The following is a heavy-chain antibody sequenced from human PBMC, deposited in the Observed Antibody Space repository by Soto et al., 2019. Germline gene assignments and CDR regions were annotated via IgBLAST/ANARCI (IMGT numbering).Heavy chain of an antibody. V-gene: IGHV4-38-2*02. CDR3: ARALGAPLVGATAWFDP. Sequence: SETLSLTCTVSGYSISSGYYWGWIRQPPGKGLEWIGSIYHSGSTYYNPSLKSRVTISVDTSKNQFSLKLSSVTAADTAVYYCARALGAPLVGATAWFDPWGQGTLVTVSS. J-gene: IGHJ5*02. D-gene: IGHD1-26*01. CDR1: GYSISSGYY. CDR2: IYHSGST.